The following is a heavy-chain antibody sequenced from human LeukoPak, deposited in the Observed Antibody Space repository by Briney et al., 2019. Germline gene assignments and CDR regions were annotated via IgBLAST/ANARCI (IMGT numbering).Heavy chain of an antibody. J-gene: IGHJ5*02. CDR2: ISGSSSTI. V-gene: IGHV3-48*01. CDR3: AKDPYRVVFATGNYLDP. Sequence: GGSLRLSCAASGFTFSSYSMNWVRQAPGKGLEWGSYISGSSSTIYYADSVKGRFTVSRDNAKNTVYLQMNSLGADDTAVYYCAKDPYRVVFATGNYLDPWGQGTLVTVSS. D-gene: IGHD2-15*01. CDR1: GFTFSSYS.